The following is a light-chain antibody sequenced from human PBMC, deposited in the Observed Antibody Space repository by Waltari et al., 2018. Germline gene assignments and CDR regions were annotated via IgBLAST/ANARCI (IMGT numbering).Light chain of an antibody. V-gene: IGLV3-1*01. CDR2: QDS. CDR3: QAWDTSTFVV. Sequence: SYELTQPPSVSVSPGQTATITCSGDNLGDKFAFWYQQRPGQSPVLVMSQDSQWPSGIPERFSGSNSGNTATLTISGTQTSDEADYYCQAWDTSTFVVFGGGTKLTVL. CDR1: NLGDKF. J-gene: IGLJ2*01.